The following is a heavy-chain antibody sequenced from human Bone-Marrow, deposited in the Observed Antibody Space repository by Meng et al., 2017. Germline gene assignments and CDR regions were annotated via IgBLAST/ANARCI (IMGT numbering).Heavy chain of an antibody. CDR1: GFTFSSYA. V-gene: IGHV3-30*04. CDR2: ISYDGSNK. D-gene: IGHD3-16*02. CDR3: ARDRYSRQMGIND. Sequence: GGSLRLSCAASGFTFSSYAMHWVRQAPGKGLEWVAVISYDGSNKYYADSVKGRFTISRDNSKNTLYLQMNSLRAEDTAVYYCARDRYSRQMGINDWGQGKLVTVSS. J-gene: IGHJ4*02.